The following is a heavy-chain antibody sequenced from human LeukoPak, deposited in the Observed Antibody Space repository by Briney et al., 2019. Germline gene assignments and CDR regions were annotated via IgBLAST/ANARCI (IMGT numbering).Heavy chain of an antibody. V-gene: IGHV4-59*08. J-gene: IGHJ5*02. CDR1: GGSISSYY. CDR2: IYYGGST. Sequence: PSETLSLTCTVSGGSISSYYWSWIRQPPGKGLEWIGYIYYGGSTNYNPSPKSRVTISVHTSKNQFSLKLNSVTAADTAVYYCARQVNWFDPWGQGTLVTVSS. CDR3: ARQVNWFDP.